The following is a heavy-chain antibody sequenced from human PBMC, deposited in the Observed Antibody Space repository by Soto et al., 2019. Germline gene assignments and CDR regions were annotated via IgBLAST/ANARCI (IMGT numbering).Heavy chain of an antibody. D-gene: IGHD3-16*01. Sequence: EVQLVESGGGLVKPGGSLRLSCAASGFTFSSYSMNWVRQAPGKGLEWVSTISSRNNDMYYVDSVKGRFTISRDNARNSVYLQMNSVRADDTAVYYCARDVNGGVCGAWGQGTLVTVSS. CDR2: ISSRNNDM. V-gene: IGHV3-21*01. J-gene: IGHJ5*02. CDR3: ARDVNGGVCGA. CDR1: GFTFSSYS.